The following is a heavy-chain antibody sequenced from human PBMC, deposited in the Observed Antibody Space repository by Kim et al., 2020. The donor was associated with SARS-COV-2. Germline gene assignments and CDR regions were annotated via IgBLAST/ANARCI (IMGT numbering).Heavy chain of an antibody. CDR3: AKDRGGMPWFDP. CDR1: GFTFSSYG. D-gene: IGHD3-16*01. CDR2: ISYDGSNK. J-gene: IGHJ5*02. V-gene: IGHV3-30*18. Sequence: GGSRRLSCAASGFTFSSYGMHWVRQAPGKGLEWVAVISYDGSNKYYADSVKGRFTISRDNSKNTLYLQMNSLRAEDTAVYYCAKDRGGMPWFDPWGQGTL.